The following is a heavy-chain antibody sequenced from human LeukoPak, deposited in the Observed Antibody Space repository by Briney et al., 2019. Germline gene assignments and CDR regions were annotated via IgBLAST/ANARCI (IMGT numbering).Heavy chain of an antibody. CDR1: GGSISSYY. CDR2: IYYSGST. CDR3: ARGNDILTGVDY. V-gene: IGHV4-39*07. D-gene: IGHD3-9*01. J-gene: IGHJ4*02. Sequence: PSETLSLTCTVSGGSISSYYWGWIRQPPGKGLEWIGSIYYSGSTYYNPSLKSRVTISVDTSKDQFSLKLSSVTAADTAVYYCARGNDILTGVDYWGQGTLVTVSS.